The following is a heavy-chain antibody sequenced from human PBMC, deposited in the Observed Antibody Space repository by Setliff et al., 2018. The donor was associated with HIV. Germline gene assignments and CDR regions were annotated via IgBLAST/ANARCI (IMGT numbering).Heavy chain of an antibody. J-gene: IGHJ4*02. V-gene: IGHV3-11*01. CDR2: ISSSSTI. CDR1: GFTFSDYY. D-gene: IGHD6-13*01. CDR3: AKFRDVAAALYYFDY. Sequence: PGGSLRLSCAASGFTFSDYYMNWVPQAPGKGLEWVSSISSSSTIYYADSVKGRFTISRDNSKNTLYLQMNSLRAEDTAVYYCAKFRDVAAALYYFDYWGQGTLVTVSS.